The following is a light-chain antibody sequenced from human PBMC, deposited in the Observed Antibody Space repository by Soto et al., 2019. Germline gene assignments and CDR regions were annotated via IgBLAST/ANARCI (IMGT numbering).Light chain of an antibody. V-gene: IGKV3-15*01. Sequence: EIVMPQSPATLSVSPGERATLSCRASQSVSTNLAWYQQKPGQAPRLLIYGASTRATGIPARFSGSGSGTEFTITISTLQSEDFAVYYCQQYNNWRYTFGQGTKLEIK. CDR3: QQYNNWRYT. CDR2: GAS. J-gene: IGKJ2*01. CDR1: QSVSTN.